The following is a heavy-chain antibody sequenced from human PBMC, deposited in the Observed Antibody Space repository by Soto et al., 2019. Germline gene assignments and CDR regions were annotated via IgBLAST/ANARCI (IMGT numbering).Heavy chain of an antibody. CDR1: GWSFSGYY. CDR2: INHSGNT. CDR3: ARHNYDGSAYYYYYYGMDV. D-gene: IGHD3-22*01. Sequence: SETLSLTCAFYGWSFSGYYWSWIRQPPGKGLEWIGEINHSGNTNYNPSLKSRVTISVDTSKNQFSLKLSSVTAADTAVYYCARHNYDGSAYYYYYYGMDVWGQGPTVT. V-gene: IGHV4-34*01. J-gene: IGHJ6*02.